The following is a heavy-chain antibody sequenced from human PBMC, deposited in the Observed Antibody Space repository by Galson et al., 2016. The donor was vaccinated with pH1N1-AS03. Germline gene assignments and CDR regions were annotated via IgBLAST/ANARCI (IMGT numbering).Heavy chain of an antibody. CDR3: ARDHLGAGPAFDY. V-gene: IGHV6-1*01. CDR2: TYYRSKWYKWYN. D-gene: IGHD1-26*01. J-gene: IGHJ4*02. CDR1: GDSVSSNTAA. Sequence: CATSGDSVSSNTAAWNWIRQSPSRGLEWLGRTYYRSKWYKWYNDYAVSVESRITINPDTSKNQFSLQLNSVTPEDTAVYYCARDHLGAGPAFDYWGQGTLVTVSP.